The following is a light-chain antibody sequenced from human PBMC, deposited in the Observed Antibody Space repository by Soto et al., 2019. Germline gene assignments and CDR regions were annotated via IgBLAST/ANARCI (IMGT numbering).Light chain of an antibody. CDR2: DNN. CDR3: GTWDSSLSVYV. CDR1: SSNIGNNY. Sequence: QSALTQPPSVSAAPRQKVTISCSGSSSNIGNNYVSWYQQLPGTAPKLLIYDNNKRPSGIPDRFSGSKSGTSATLGITGLQTGDEADYYCGTWDSSLSVYVFGTGTKVTVL. V-gene: IGLV1-51*01. J-gene: IGLJ1*01.